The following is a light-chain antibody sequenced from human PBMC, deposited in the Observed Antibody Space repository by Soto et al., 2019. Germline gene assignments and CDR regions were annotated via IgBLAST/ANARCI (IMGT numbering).Light chain of an antibody. Sequence: IVLTQSPGTLSLSPGQRAALSCRASQSVTNSSIAWYQQKPGQAPRLLIYGASSRATGIPDRFSGRGSGAHFTLTLSRLEREDFAVYYCQQYGSSPLLMFGPGTKVDIK. J-gene: IGKJ3*01. CDR2: GAS. V-gene: IGKV3-20*01. CDR3: QQYGSSPLLM. CDR1: QSVTNSS.